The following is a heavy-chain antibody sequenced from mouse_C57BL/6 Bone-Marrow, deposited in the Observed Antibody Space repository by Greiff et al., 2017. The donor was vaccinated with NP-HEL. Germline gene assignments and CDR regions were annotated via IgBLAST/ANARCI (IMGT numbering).Heavy chain of an antibody. CDR3: ARVGGHYYGSMKAMDY. CDR1: GFTFSDYY. CDR2: INYDGSST. D-gene: IGHD1-1*01. Sequence: EVKLMESEGGLVQPGSSMKLSCTASGFTFSDYYMAWVRQVPEKGLEWVANINYDGSSTYYLDSLKSRFIISRDTATNILYLQMSSLKSEDTATYYGARVGGHYYGSMKAMDYWGQGTSVTVSS. J-gene: IGHJ4*01. V-gene: IGHV5-16*01.